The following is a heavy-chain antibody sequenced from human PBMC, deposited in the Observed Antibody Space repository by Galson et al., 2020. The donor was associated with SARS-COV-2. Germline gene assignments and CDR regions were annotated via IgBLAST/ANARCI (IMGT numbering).Heavy chain of an antibody. CDR2: INPNTGGT. D-gene: IGHD1-26*01. V-gene: IGHV1-2*02. J-gene: IGHJ3*02. Sequence: ASVKVYCNTSGYTFTAYYIHWVRQAPGQGLEWMGWINPNTGGTNYAQRFQGRVTMTRDTSISTAYMELSSLRSDDTAVYYCAGPPLDGNAFDIWGQGTMVAVSS. CDR1: GYTFTAYY. CDR3: AGPPLDGNAFDI.